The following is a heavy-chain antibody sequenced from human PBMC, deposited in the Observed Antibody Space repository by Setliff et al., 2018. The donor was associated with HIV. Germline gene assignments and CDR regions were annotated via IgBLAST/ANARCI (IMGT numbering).Heavy chain of an antibody. CDR3: ASYYRVSGWYQEASWFFDL. Sequence: LSLTCIVSGGSISSYYWSWIRQSAGKELEWIGRIHTSGNIRYNPSLPSRVTMSTDTSKNQLSLKLSSVTAADTAVYYCASYYRVSGWYQEASWFFDLWGRGTLVTVSS. D-gene: IGHD6-19*01. J-gene: IGHJ2*01. V-gene: IGHV4-4*07. CDR1: GGSISSYY. CDR2: IHTSGNI.